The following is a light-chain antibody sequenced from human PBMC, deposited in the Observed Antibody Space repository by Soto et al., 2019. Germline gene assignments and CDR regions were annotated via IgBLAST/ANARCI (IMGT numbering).Light chain of an antibody. CDR2: DVS. CDR1: SSDVGGYNY. Sequence: QSALTQPRSVPGSPGQSVTISCTGTSSDVGGYNYVSWYQQHPGKAPKVMIYDVSERPSGVPDRFSGSKSGNTASLTISGLQAEDEADYYCCSYAGSPRYVLGTGTKVTVL. J-gene: IGLJ1*01. V-gene: IGLV2-11*01. CDR3: CSYAGSPRYV.